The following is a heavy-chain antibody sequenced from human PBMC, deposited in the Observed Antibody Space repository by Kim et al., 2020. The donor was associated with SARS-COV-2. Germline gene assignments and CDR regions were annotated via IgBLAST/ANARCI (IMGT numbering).Heavy chain of an antibody. CDR2: K. D-gene: IGHD5-12*01. CDR3: ARECSGYDCFDF. V-gene: IGHV3-33*01. J-gene: IGHJ4*02. Sequence: KDCAKSVRGRFTVSRSNSNNTVHLQRNSLRPEETAVYYCARECSGYDCFDFWGQGTLVTVSS.